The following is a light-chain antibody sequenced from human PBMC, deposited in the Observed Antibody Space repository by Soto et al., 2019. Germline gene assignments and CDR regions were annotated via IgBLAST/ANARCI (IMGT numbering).Light chain of an antibody. CDR3: GTWDSSLSAGPYV. CDR1: SSNIGNNY. CDR2: DNN. J-gene: IGLJ1*01. V-gene: IGLV1-51*01. Sequence: QSVLTQPPSVSAAPGQKVTISCSGSSSNIGNNYVSWYQQLPGTAPKLLIYDNNKRPSGIPDRFSGSKSGTSATLGITGLQTGDEADYDCGTWDSSLSAGPYVFGTGTKLTVL.